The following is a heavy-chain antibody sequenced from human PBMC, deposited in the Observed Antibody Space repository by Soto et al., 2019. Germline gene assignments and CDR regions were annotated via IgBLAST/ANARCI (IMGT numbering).Heavy chain of an antibody. CDR3: AKIIGTSWSDY. J-gene: IGHJ4*02. CDR1: GITFTNYA. V-gene: IGHV3-23*01. Sequence: GGSLTLSCAVSGITFTNYAMSWVRHAPGKGLEWVSGISASGGTTYYAESVKGRFTISRDNSRNTLYLQMNSLRVEDTAVYFCAKIIGTSWSDYWGQGTLVTVS. CDR2: ISASGGTT.